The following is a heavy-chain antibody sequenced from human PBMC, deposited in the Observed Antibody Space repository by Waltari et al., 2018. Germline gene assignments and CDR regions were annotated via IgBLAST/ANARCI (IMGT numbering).Heavy chain of an antibody. Sequence: EVQLVQSGAEVKKPGESLRISCKGSGYSFTSYWISWVRQMPGKGLEWMGRIDPRYSYTIYSPSFQGHVTSTAYKSISTAYLQWSSLKASDTAMYYCARHRSSGWYPRYWGQGTLVTVSS. D-gene: IGHD6-19*01. J-gene: IGHJ4*02. CDR1: GYSFTSYW. V-gene: IGHV5-10-1*03. CDR2: IDPRYSYT. CDR3: ARHRSSGWYPRY.